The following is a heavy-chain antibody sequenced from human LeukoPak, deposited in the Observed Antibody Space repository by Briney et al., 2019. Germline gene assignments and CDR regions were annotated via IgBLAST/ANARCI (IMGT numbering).Heavy chain of an antibody. Sequence: PGGSLRLSCAASGFTVSSYAMNWVRQAPGKGLEWVSGISGGGEGTFYADAVKGRFTISRDISKSTLFLQMNSLRVEDTAVYYCAKATGSYPRNPFDYWGQGTLVTVSS. CDR1: GFTVSSYA. J-gene: IGHJ4*02. CDR3: AKATGSYPRNPFDY. CDR2: ISGGGEGT. D-gene: IGHD1-26*01. V-gene: IGHV3-23*01.